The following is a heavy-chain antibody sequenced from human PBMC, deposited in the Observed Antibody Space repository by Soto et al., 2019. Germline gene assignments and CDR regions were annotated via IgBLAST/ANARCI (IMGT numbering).Heavy chain of an antibody. J-gene: IGHJ5*02. CDR3: ARDHSSSSPWFDP. V-gene: IGHV1-69*13. D-gene: IGHD6-6*01. CDR1: GGTFSSYA. Sequence: GASVKVSCKASGGTFSSYAIIWVRQAPGQGLEWMGGIIPIFGTANYAQKFQGRVTITADESTSTAYMELSSLRSEDTAVYYCARDHSSSSPWFDPWGQGTLVTVSS. CDR2: IIPIFGTA.